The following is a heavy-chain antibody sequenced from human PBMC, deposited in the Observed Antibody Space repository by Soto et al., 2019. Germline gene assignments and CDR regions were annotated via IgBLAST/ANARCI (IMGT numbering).Heavy chain of an antibody. V-gene: IGHV3-23*01. Sequence: PGGSLRLSCAASGFSFSSNAMSWVRQAPEKGLEWVSAISGSGGSTYYADSVKGRFTISRDNSKNTLYLQMNSLRAEDTAVYYCAKESHYYDSSGYAAEYFQHWGQRTLVTVSS. D-gene: IGHD3-22*01. CDR3: AKESHYYDSSGYAAEYFQH. CDR1: GFSFSSNA. J-gene: IGHJ1*01. CDR2: ISGSGGST.